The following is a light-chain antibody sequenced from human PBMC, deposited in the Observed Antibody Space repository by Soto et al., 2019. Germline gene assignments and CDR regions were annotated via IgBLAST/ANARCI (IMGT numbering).Light chain of an antibody. CDR3: CSYAGSSTRVV. CDR1: SSDVGSYNL. V-gene: IGLV2-23*01. Sequence: QSVLTQPASVSGSPGQSITISCTGTSSDVGSYNLVSWYQQHPGKAPKLMIYEGSKRPSGVSNRFSGSKSGNTASLTISGFQAEDEADYYCCSYAGSSTRVVFGGGTKLTVL. CDR2: EGS. J-gene: IGLJ2*01.